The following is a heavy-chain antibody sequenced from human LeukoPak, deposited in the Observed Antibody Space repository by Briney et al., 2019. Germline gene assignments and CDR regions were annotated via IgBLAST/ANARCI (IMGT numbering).Heavy chain of an antibody. CDR3: AKAGHFWSGYYYFDY. V-gene: IGHV3-48*01. CDR2: ISSSSSTI. Sequence: GGSLRLSCAASGFTFSSYSMNWVRQAPGKGLEWVSYISSSSSTIYYADPVKGRFTISRDNSKNTLYLQMNSLRAEDTAVYYCAKAGHFWSGYYYFDYWGQGTLVTVSS. D-gene: IGHD3-3*02. CDR1: GFTFSSYS. J-gene: IGHJ4*02.